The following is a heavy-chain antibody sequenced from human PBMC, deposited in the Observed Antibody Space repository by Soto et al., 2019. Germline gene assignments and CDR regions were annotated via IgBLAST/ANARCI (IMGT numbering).Heavy chain of an antibody. Sequence: SGGSLRLSCAVSGFTFSSYGMNWVRQAPGKGLEWVSGISGSGGNTYYADSVKGRFTISRDNSKNTLYLQMNSLRAEDTAVYYCAKEGGRGGGYFDYWGQGTLVTVSS. CDR3: AKEGGRGGGYFDY. CDR2: ISGSGGNT. J-gene: IGHJ4*02. V-gene: IGHV3-23*01. CDR1: GFTFSSYG. D-gene: IGHD3-16*01.